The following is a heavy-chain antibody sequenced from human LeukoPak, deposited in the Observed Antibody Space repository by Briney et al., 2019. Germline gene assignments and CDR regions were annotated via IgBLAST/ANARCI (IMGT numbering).Heavy chain of an antibody. CDR1: GFTFSGYA. CDR2: ISGSGGST. D-gene: IGHD3-10*01. V-gene: IGHV3-23*01. J-gene: IGHJ4*02. Sequence: GGSLRLSCAASGFTFSGYAMSWVRQAPGKGLEWVTAISGSGGSTYYADSVKGRFTISRDNAKNSLYLQMNSLRAEDTAVYYCARDSSSYYNYVVGFDYWGQGTLVTVSS. CDR3: ARDSSSYYNYVVGFDY.